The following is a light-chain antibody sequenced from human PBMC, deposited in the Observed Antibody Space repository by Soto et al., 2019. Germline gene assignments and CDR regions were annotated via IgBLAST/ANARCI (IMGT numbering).Light chain of an antibody. J-gene: IGKJ2*01. CDR2: KIS. CDR3: MQATQLPGT. V-gene: IGKV2-24*01. CDR1: QSLVHGDGNTY. Sequence: DIVMTQTPLSSPVTLVQPASISCRSSQSLVHGDGNTYLSWLQQRAGQPPRLLIYKISKRSSGVPNRFSGSGAGTDFTLKISKVEAEDVGVYYCMQATQLPGTFGQGTRLEIK.